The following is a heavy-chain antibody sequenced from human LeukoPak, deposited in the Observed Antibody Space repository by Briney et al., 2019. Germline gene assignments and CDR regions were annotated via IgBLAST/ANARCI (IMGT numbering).Heavy chain of an antibody. D-gene: IGHD5-18*01. V-gene: IGHV3-21*01. CDR1: GFTFSSYS. CDR2: ISSSSSYI. J-gene: IGHJ4*02. CDR3: ARARGSWNSYGLSPGIDY. Sequence: GSLRLSCAASGFTFSSYSMKWVRQAPGKGLEWVLSISSSSSYIYYADSVKGRFTISRDNAKNSLYLQMNSLRAEDTAVYYCARARGSWNSYGLSPGIDYWGQGTLVTVSS.